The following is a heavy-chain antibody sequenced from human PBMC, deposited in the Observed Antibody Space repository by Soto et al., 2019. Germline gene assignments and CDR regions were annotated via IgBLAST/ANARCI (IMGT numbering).Heavy chain of an antibody. CDR2: IKSKTDGGTT. V-gene: IGHV3-15*01. J-gene: IGHJ5*02. CDR1: GFTFSNAW. D-gene: IGHD3-3*01. CDR3: NTATYYDFWSGYREYWFDP. Sequence: EVQLVESGGGLVKPGGSLRLSCAASGFTFSNAWMSWVRQAPGKGLEWVGGIKSKTDGGTTDYAAPVKGRFTISRDDSKIAVYLQMHSLKTEDTAVYYCNTATYYDFWSGYREYWFDPWGQGTLVTVSS.